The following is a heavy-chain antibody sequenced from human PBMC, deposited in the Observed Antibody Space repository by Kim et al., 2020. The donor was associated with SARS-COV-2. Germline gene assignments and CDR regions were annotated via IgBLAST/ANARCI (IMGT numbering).Heavy chain of an antibody. V-gene: IGHV3-33*01. CDR3: ARAMFITTGAFDI. J-gene: IGHJ3*02. Sequence: YADSVKGRFTISRDNSKNTLYLQMNSLRAEDTAVYYCARAMFITTGAFDIWGQGTMVTVSS. D-gene: IGHD3-22*01.